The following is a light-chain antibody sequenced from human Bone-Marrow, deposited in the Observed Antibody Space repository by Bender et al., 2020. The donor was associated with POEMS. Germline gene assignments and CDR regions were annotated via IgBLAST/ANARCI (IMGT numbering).Light chain of an antibody. CDR3: AAWEDSLNGWV. CDR2: INN. J-gene: IGLJ3*02. Sequence: QSVLTQPPSASGTPGQRVTISCSGSSSNIGTNPVNWYQQLPGTAPKLLIYINNQRPSGVPDRFSGSKSGTSASLAISPLLSEDEADYYCAAWEDSLNGWVFGGGTKLTVL. CDR1: SSNIGTNP. V-gene: IGLV1-44*01.